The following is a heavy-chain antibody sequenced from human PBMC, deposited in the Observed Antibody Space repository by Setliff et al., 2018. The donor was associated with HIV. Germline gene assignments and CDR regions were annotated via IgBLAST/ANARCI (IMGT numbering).Heavy chain of an antibody. V-gene: IGHV1-2*02. CDR1: GYTFTGYY. J-gene: IGHJ4*02. CDR2: INPKSGGT. D-gene: IGHD4-17*01. Sequence: GASVKVSCKTSGYTFTGYYMHWVRQAPGQGLEWMGWINPKSGGTKYAQKFQARVTMTRDTSIGTAYMELSRLRSDDTAVYYCARGASSYDYGDYRVLVYWGQGSLVTVSS. CDR3: ARGASSYDYGDYRVLVY.